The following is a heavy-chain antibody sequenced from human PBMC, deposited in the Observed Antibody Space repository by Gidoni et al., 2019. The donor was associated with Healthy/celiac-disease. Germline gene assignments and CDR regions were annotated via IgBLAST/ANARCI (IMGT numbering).Heavy chain of an antibody. Sequence: QVQLVQSGAEVKKPGASVKVSCKASGYPFTRYAIHWVRQAPGQRLEWMGWLNAGNGNTKYSQKFQGRVTITRDTSASTAYMELSSLRSEDTAVYYCAREYRWLVLFDWFDPWGQGTLVTVSS. V-gene: IGHV1-3*01. J-gene: IGHJ5*02. D-gene: IGHD6-19*01. CDR3: AREYRWLVLFDWFDP. CDR1: GYPFTRYA. CDR2: LNAGNGNT.